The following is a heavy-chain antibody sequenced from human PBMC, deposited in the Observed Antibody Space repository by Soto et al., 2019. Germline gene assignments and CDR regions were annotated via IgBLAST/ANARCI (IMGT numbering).Heavy chain of an antibody. J-gene: IGHJ6*02. CDR1: GFTVSSNY. CDR2: IYSGGST. V-gene: IGHV3-53*02. Sequence: EVQLVETGGGLIQPGGSLRLSCAASGFTVSSNYMSWVRQAPGKGLEWVSVIYSGGSTYYADSVKGRFTISRDNSKNTLYLQMISLRAEDTAVYYCARESAGYGGGYYYCYGMDVWGQGTTVTVSS. CDR3: ARESAGYGGGYYYCYGMDV. D-gene: IGHD5-12*01.